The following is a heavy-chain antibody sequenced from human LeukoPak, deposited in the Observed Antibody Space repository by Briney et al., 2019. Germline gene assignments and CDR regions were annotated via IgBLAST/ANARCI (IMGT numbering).Heavy chain of an antibody. J-gene: IGHJ4*02. CDR2: ISYDGSNK. CDR3: ARDSVSTIAAAGSLIDY. Sequence: PGGSLRLSCAASGFTFSSYGMHWVRQAPGKGLEWVAVISYDGSNKYYADSVKGRFTISRDNSKNTLYLQMNSLRAEDTAVYYCARDSVSTIAAAGSLIDYWGQGTLVTVSS. D-gene: IGHD6-13*01. V-gene: IGHV3-30*03. CDR1: GFTFSSYG.